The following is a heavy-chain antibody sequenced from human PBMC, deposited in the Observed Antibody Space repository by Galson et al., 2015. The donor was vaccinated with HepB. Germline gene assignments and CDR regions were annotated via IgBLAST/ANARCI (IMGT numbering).Heavy chain of an antibody. CDR1: GFTFSSYS. Sequence: SLRLSCAASGFTFSSYSMNWVRQAPGKGLEWVSYISSSSSTIYYADSVKGRFTISRDNAKNSLYLQMNSLSDEDTAVYYCARDGGGCSGGSCYSPSVYYGMDVWGQGATVTVSS. CDR2: ISSSSSTI. J-gene: IGHJ6*02. D-gene: IGHD2-15*01. CDR3: ARDGGGCSGGSCYSPSVYYGMDV. V-gene: IGHV3-48*02.